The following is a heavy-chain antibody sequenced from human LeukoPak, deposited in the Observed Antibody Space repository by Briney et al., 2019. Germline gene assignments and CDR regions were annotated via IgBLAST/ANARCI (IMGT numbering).Heavy chain of an antibody. D-gene: IGHD1-1*01. CDR1: GGSISSGSYY. V-gene: IGHV4-61*02. J-gene: IGHJ6*03. Sequence: SETLSLTCTVSGGSISSGSYYWSWIRQPAGKGLEWIGRIYTSGSTNYNPSLKSRVTISVDTSKNQFSLKLSSVTAADTAVYYCAREQRTPRTYHYYMDVWGKGTTVTISS. CDR3: AREQRTPRTYHYYMDV. CDR2: IYTSGST.